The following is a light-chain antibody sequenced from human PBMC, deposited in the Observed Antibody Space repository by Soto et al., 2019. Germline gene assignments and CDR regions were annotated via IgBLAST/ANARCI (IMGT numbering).Light chain of an antibody. CDR2: RNN. V-gene: IGLV1-47*01. J-gene: IGLJ2*01. CDR3: AAWDDSRGGVV. Sequence: QSVLTQPPSASGTPGQRVTISCSGSSSNIGSNYVYWYQQLPGTAPKLLIYRNNQRPSGVPDRFSGSKSGTSASLAISGLRSDDEADYYCAAWDDSRGGVVFGGGTKLTVL. CDR1: SSNIGSNY.